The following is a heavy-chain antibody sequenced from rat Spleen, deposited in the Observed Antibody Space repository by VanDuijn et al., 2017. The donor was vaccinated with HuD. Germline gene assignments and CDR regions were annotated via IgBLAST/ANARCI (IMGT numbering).Heavy chain of an antibody. Sequence: EVQLVESGGGLVQPGRSLKLSCVASGFTFNNYWMYWVRQAPGKGLEWVSSISSDGVNTYYPDSVKGRFTISRDNAESSLYLQMNSLRSEDTATYYCTREDWVPDYWGQGVKVTISS. CDR2: ISSDGVNT. V-gene: IGHV5-31*01. CDR3: TREDWVPDY. CDR1: GFTFNNYW. D-gene: IGHD5-1*01. J-gene: IGHJ2*01.